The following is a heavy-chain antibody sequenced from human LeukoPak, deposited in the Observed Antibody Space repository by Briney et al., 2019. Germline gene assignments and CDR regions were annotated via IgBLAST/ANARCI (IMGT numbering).Heavy chain of an antibody. Sequence: PSGTLSHTCAVYGGSFNADYWTWIRQTPGKGLEWIGEINHSGNTNYNPCLESRVTISADTSKNQFSLNLGSVTAADTAIYYCARGLRFIQGPGYYYMDVWGKGTTVTVSS. V-gene: IGHV4-34*01. CDR1: GGSFNADY. D-gene: IGHD3-16*02. CDR3: ARGLRFIQGPGYYYMDV. J-gene: IGHJ6*03. CDR2: INHSGNT.